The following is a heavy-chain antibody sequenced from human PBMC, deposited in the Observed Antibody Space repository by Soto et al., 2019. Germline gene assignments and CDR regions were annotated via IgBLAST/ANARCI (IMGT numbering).Heavy chain of an antibody. CDR2: TYYRSKWYN. Sequence: QVQLQQSGPELVKPSQTLSLTCAISGDSVSSNSAAWNWIRQSPSRGLEWLGRTYYRSKWYNDYAVSVKSRITINPDTSKNQFSLQLNSVTPEDTAVYYCARDPGSSGWYGAYYYYYMDVWGKGTTVTVSS. D-gene: IGHD6-19*01. CDR1: GDSVSSNSAA. J-gene: IGHJ6*03. V-gene: IGHV6-1*01. CDR3: ARDPGSSGWYGAYYYYYMDV.